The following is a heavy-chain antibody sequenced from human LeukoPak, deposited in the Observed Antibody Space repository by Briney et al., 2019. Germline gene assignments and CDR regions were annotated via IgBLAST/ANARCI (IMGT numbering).Heavy chain of an antibody. Sequence: PSETLSLTCAVYGGSFSGYYWSWIRQPPGKGLEWIGEINHSGSTNYNPSLKSRVTISVDTSKNPSSLKLSSVTAADTAVYYCARGRGYCSGGSCYRFDPWGQGTLVTVSS. CDR2: INHSGST. J-gene: IGHJ5*02. CDR1: GGSFSGYY. D-gene: IGHD2-15*01. CDR3: ARGRGYCSGGSCYRFDP. V-gene: IGHV4-34*01.